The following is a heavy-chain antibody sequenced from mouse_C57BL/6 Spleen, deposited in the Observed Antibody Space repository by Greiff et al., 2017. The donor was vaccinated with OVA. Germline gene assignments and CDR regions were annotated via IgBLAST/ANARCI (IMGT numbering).Heavy chain of an antibody. D-gene: IGHD2-1*01. CDR1: GYTFTDYE. Sequence: QVQLQQSGAELVRPGASVTLSCKASGYTFTDYEMHWVKQTPVHGLEWIGAIDPETGGTAYNQKFKGKAILTADKSSSTAYMELRSLTSEDSAVYYCTRSDGNLFAYWGQGTLVTVSA. J-gene: IGHJ3*01. CDR2: IDPETGGT. CDR3: TRSDGNLFAY. V-gene: IGHV1-15*01.